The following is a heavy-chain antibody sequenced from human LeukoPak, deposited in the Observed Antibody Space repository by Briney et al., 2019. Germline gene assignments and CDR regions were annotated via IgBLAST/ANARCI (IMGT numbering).Heavy chain of an antibody. V-gene: IGHV1-2*02. CDR1: GYTFTGYY. Sequence: GASVKVSCKASGYTFTGYYMHWVRQAPGQGLEWMGWINPNSGGTNYAQKFQGRVTMTRDTSISTAYTELSRLRSDDTAVYYCASHPVKEYPSYSRWGQGTLVTVSS. D-gene: IGHD2-2*01. J-gene: IGHJ4*02. CDR2: INPNSGGT. CDR3: ASHPVKEYPSYSR.